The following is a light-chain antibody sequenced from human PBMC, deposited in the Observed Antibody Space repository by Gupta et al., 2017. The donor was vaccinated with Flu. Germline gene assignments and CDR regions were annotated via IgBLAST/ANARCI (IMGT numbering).Light chain of an antibody. V-gene: IGLV2-14*03. CDR2: DVS. Sequence: QSALTQPASVSGSPGQSITISCTGTSGDVGLNNYVSWYQQHPGKAPRLLIFDVSYRPAGFPGRFSAFKSGNTASLTISAHEAEDAADYYYDSYTRSSTCVFGTGTTVTVL. J-gene: IGLJ1*01. CDR3: DSYTRSSTCV. CDR1: SGDVGLNNY.